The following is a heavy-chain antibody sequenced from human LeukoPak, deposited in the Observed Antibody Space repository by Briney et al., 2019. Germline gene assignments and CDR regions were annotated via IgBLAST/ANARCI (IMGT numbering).Heavy chain of an antibody. CDR3: AKDRLRAAAGIIDY. V-gene: IGHV3-23*01. CDR1: GFTFSSYG. Sequence: GGTLRLSCAASGFTFSSYGMSWVRQAPGKGLEWVSAISGSGGSTYYADSVKGRFTISRDNSKNTLYLQMNSLRAEDTAVYYCAKDRLRAAAGIIDYWGQGTLVTVSS. CDR2: ISGSGGST. D-gene: IGHD6-13*01. J-gene: IGHJ4*02.